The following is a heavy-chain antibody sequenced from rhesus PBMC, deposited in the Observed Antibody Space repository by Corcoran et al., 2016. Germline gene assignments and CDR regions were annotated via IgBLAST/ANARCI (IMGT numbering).Heavy chain of an antibody. D-gene: IGHD6-31*01. CDR1: GGSISSGYD. Sequence: QVQLQESGPGVVKPSETLSLTCAVSGGSISSGYDWSWIRQPPGKGLEWIGYIYGSSGSTNYNPSLKNRVTISKDASKNQFSLKRSSVTAADTAVYYCARDGAAAGWTIFDYWGQGVLVTVSS. J-gene: IGHJ4*01. CDR3: ARDGAAAGWTIFDY. CDR2: IYGSSGST. V-gene: IGHV4-76*01.